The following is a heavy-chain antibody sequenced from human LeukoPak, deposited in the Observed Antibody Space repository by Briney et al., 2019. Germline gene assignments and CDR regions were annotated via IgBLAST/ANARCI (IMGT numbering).Heavy chain of an antibody. CDR3: AKDGTTTVTFDY. CDR2: ISGSGGST. V-gene: IGHV3-23*01. D-gene: IGHD4-11*01. Sequence: GGSLRLSCAASGFTFSSYAMSWVRQAPGKGLEWVSVISGSGGSTYYRDSVKGRFTVSRDNSKNTLYLQMNSLTAGDTAVYYCAKDGTTTVTFDYWGQGTLVTVSS. CDR1: GFTFSSYA. J-gene: IGHJ4*02.